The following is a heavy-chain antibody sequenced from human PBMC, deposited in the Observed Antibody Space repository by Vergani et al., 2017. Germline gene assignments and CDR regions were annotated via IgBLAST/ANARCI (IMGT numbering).Heavy chain of an antibody. CDR3: ARSSGYYSYYFDF. CDR2: ISGYNGNT. J-gene: IGHJ4*02. V-gene: IGHV1-18*01. Sequence: QVQLVQSGAEVKKPGASVKVSCKASGYTFTIYSIGWVRQAPGQGLEWLGWISGYNGNTNYAQKLQGRVTMTTDTSTSKAYMELRNLRSDDTAVYYCARSSGYYSYYFDFWGQGTLVTVSS. D-gene: IGHD3-22*01. CDR1: GYTFTIYS.